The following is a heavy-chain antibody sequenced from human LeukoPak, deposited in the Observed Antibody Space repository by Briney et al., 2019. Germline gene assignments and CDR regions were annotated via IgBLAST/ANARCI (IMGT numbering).Heavy chain of an antibody. V-gene: IGHV3-53*01. J-gene: IGHJ5*02. D-gene: IGHD4-17*01. CDR1: GFTVSSNY. Sequence: GGSLRLSCAASGFTVSSNYMSWVRQAPGKGLEWVSVIYSGGSTYYADSVKGRFTISRDNSKNTLYLQMNSLRVEDTAMYYCARGTHFGDYANSWGQGTLVTVSS. CDR2: IYSGGST. CDR3: ARGTHFGDYANS.